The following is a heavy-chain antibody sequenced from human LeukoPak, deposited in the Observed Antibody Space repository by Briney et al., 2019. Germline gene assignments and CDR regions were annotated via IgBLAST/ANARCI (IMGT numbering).Heavy chain of an antibody. CDR3: AKDSSSGWFNYYYGMDV. V-gene: IGHV3-23*01. Sequence: GGSLGLSCAASGFTFSSYAMSWVRQAPGKGLEWVSAISGSGGSTYYADSVKGRFTISRDNSKNTLYPQMNSLRAEDTAVYYCAKDSSSGWFNYYYGMDVWGQGTTVTVSS. D-gene: IGHD6-19*01. J-gene: IGHJ6*02. CDR2: ISGSGGST. CDR1: GFTFSSYA.